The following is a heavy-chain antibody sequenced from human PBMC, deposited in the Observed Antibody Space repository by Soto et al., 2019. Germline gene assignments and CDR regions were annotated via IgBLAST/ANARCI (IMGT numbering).Heavy chain of an antibody. J-gene: IGHJ6*03. CDR2: IWYDGSNK. V-gene: IGHV3-33*01. D-gene: IGHD2-2*01. CDR3: ARGPEVPAIEGEYYYYYMDV. CDR1: GFTFSSYG. Sequence: QVQLVESGGGVVQPGRSLRLSCAASGFTFSSYGMHWVRQAPGKGLEWVAAIWYDGSNKYYADSVKGRFTSSRDNSKNTLYLQMTSLRAEDTAVYYCARGPEVPAIEGEYYYYYMDVWGKGTTVTVSS.